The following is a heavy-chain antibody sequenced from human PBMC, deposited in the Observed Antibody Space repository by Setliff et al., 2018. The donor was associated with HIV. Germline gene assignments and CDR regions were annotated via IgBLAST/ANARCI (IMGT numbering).Heavy chain of an antibody. V-gene: IGHV3-23*01. D-gene: IGHD6-13*01. CDR2: LSGSGGST. J-gene: IGHJ4*02. Sequence: PGGSLRLSCAASGFIFGNYAMSWVRQAPGKGLEWVSVLSGSGGSTYYADSVKGRFTISRDNAKNSLYLQMNSLRVEDTALYYCARDSYRRYSSSWFPDYWGQGTLVTVSS. CDR1: GFIFGNYA. CDR3: ARDSYRRYSSSWFPDY.